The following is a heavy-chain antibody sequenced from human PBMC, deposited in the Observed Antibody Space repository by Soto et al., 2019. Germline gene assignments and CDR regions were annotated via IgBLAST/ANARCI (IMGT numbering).Heavy chain of an antibody. CDR3: ARVDRAGGMDV. J-gene: IGHJ6*02. CDR1: GYTFTGYY. CDR2: INPNSGGT. Sequence: QVQLVQSGAEVKKPGASVKVSCKASGYTFTGYYMHWVRQAPGQGLEWMGWINPNSGGTNYAQKIQGRVTMTRDTSISTAYTEVSRLRSDYTAVYYCARVDRAGGMDVWGQGTTVTVSS. D-gene: IGHD2-2*03. V-gene: IGHV1-2*02.